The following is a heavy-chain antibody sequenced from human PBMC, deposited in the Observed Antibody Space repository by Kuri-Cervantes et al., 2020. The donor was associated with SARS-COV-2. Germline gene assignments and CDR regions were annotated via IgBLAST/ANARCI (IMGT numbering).Heavy chain of an antibody. CDR3: AKPSRFTGSQPFDY. J-gene: IGHJ4*02. CDR1: GFTFSSYW. V-gene: IGHV3-21*04. D-gene: IGHD1-26*01. CDR2: ISSSSSYI. Sequence: GESLKISCAASGFTFSSYWMNWVRQAPGKGLEWVSSISSSSSYIYYADSVKGRFTISRDNAKNSLYLQMNSLRAEDTAVYYCAKPSRFTGSQPFDYWGQGTLVTVSS.